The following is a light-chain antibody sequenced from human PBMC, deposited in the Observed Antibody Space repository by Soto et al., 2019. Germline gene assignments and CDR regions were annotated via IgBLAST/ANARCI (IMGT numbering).Light chain of an antibody. CDR3: QRYNSYVWT. V-gene: IGKV1-5*01. J-gene: IGKJ1*01. Sequence: GDRVTITCRASQSISNSLAWYQQKPGRAPKLLIYDASSLESGVPSRFSGSGSGTEFTLSVSSLQPDDFAAYYCQRYNSYVWTFGQGTKVDIK. CDR2: DAS. CDR1: QSISNS.